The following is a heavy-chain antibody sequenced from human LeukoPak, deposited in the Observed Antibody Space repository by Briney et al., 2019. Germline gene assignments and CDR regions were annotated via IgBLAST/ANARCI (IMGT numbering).Heavy chain of an antibody. CDR2: TYYRSKWYT. CDR1: GDTVSSNTAA. CDR3: ARDRGASGWLDY. V-gene: IGHV6-1*01. Sequence: SQTLSLTFAISGDTVSSNTAAWIWIRQSPSRGLECLGRTYYRSKWYTEYAVSVKSRMTISADTSKNQFSLQLNSVTPEDTAVYYCARDRGASGWLDYWDQGALVTVSS. J-gene: IGHJ4*02. D-gene: IGHD6-19*01.